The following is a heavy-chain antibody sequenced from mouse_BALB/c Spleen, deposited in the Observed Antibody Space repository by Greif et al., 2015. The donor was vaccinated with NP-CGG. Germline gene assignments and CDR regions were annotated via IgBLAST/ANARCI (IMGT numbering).Heavy chain of an antibody. J-gene: IGHJ3*01. CDR1: GYTFTSYS. Sequence: QVQLQQSGAELVKPGASVKLSCKASGYTFTSYSMYWVKQRPGQGLEWIGEINPSNGGTNFNEKFKSKATLTVDKSSSTAYMQLSSLTSEDSAVYYCTREDYGNYEGFAYWGQGTLVTVSA. CDR3: TREDYGNYEGFAY. CDR2: INPSNGGT. D-gene: IGHD2-1*01. V-gene: IGHV1-53*01.